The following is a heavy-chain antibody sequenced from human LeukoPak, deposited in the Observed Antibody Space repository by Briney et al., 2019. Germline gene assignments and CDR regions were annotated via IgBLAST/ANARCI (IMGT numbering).Heavy chain of an antibody. J-gene: IGHJ3*02. CDR2: IYYSGSS. V-gene: IGHV4-59*01. D-gene: IGHD6-13*01. Sequence: SETLSLTCTVSGGPISSYYWSWIRQPPGKGLEWIGYIYYSGSSNYNPSLKSRVTISVDTSKNQFSLKLSSVTAADTAVYYCAQQQLVPHSPFDIWGQGTMVTVSS. CDR3: AQQQLVPHSPFDI. CDR1: GGPISSYY.